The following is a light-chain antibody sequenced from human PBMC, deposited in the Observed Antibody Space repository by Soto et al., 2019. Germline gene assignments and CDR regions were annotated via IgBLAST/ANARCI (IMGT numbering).Light chain of an antibody. CDR1: SSDVGRYNF. J-gene: IGLJ2*01. CDR3: QVWDGSSDRVV. Sequence: QSALTQPPSASGAPGQSVTISCTGTSSDVGRYNFVSWYQQHPGKAPRVVISEVSQRPSGVPDRFSGSKSGNTASLTVSGLQAEDEADYYCQVWDGSSDRVVFGGGTQLTVL. CDR2: EVS. V-gene: IGLV2-8*01.